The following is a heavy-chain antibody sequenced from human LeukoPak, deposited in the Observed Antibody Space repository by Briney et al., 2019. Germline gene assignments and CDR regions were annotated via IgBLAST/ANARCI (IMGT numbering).Heavy chain of an antibody. D-gene: IGHD6-19*01. V-gene: IGHV3-48*03. CDR3: AGYSSGWYSLFY. Sequence: TGGSLRLSCAASGFTFSSYEMNWVRQAPGKGLEWVSYISSSGSTIYYADSVKGRFTISRDNAKKSMYLQMNSLRAEDTALYYCAGYSSGWYSLFYWGQGTLVPSPQ. J-gene: IGHJ4*02. CDR2: ISSSGSTI. CDR1: GFTFSSYE.